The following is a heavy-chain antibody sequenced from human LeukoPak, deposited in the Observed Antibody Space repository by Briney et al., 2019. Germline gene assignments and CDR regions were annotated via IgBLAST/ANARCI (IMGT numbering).Heavy chain of an antibody. V-gene: IGHV3-21*01. Sequence: GGSLRLSCAASGFTFSSHAMNWVRQAPGKGLEWVSSVSSSGTKIFYADSVRGRFTVSRDNAGNSLSLQMDSLRVEDTAVYYCTRELLSLQQGLDYWSQGTLVTVSS. CDR2: VSSSGTKI. J-gene: IGHJ4*02. CDR3: TRELLSLQQGLDY. CDR1: GFTFSSHA. D-gene: IGHD2/OR15-2a*01.